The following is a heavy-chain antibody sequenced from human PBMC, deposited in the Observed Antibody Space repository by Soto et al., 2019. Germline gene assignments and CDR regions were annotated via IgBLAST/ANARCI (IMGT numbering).Heavy chain of an antibody. CDR2: ISYDGSNK. V-gene: IGHV3-30*04. J-gene: IGHJ4*02. CDR1: GFTFSSYA. CDR3: ARDLDSAAAGFDY. D-gene: IGHD6-13*01. Sequence: GGSLRLSCAASGFTFSSYAMHWVRQAPGKGLEWVAVISYDGSNKYYAESVKGRFTISRDNYKNTRYLQMNSMRAEDTAVYYCARDLDSAAAGFDYWGQGTLVTVSS.